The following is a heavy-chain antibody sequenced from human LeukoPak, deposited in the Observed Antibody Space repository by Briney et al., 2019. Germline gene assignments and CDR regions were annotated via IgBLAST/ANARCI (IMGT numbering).Heavy chain of an antibody. Sequence: GGSLRLSCAASGFTFSTYWMSWVRQAPGKGLEWVANIKQDGSEQYYVDSVKGRFTISRDNSKNTLYVQMNSLRAEDTAVYYCAKEGYSRGYYSYYYMDVWGKGTTVTVSS. D-gene: IGHD6-13*01. V-gene: IGHV3-7*01. CDR2: IKQDGSEQ. CDR1: GFTFSTYW. CDR3: AKEGYSRGYYSYYYMDV. J-gene: IGHJ6*03.